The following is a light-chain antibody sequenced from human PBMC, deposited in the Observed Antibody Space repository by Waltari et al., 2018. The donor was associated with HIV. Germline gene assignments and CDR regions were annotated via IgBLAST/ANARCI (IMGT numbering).Light chain of an antibody. CDR2: GAS. J-gene: IGKJ1*01. CDR3: QLDGSSPPWT. CDR1: QSVSSVY. V-gene: IGKV3-20*01. Sequence: EIVLTQSPGTLSLSPGERGTLSCRASQSVSSVYLAWYQQKPGQAPRLLIYGASFRATGVPDRFSGSGSGTDFTLTISRLEPEDFAIYYCQLDGSSPPWTFGQGTKVEIK.